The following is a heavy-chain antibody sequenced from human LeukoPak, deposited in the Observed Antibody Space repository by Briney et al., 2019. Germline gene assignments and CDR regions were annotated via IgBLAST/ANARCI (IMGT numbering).Heavy chain of an antibody. D-gene: IGHD4-17*01. Sequence: SETLSLTCTVSGGSISSYYWSWIRQPPGKGLEWIGYIYYSGSTNYNPSLKSRVTISVDMSKNQFSLKLSSVTAADTAVYYCARGKDDYGDYGSFDYWGQGTLVTVSS. CDR2: IYYSGST. J-gene: IGHJ4*02. V-gene: IGHV4-59*01. CDR1: GGSISSYY. CDR3: ARGKDDYGDYGSFDY.